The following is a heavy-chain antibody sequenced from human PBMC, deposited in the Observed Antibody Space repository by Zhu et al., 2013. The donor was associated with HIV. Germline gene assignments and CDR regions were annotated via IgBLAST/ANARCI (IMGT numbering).Heavy chain of an antibody. D-gene: IGHD2-21*02. Sequence: QVQLVQSGAEVKKPGSSVKVSCKASGGTFSSYTISWVRQAPGQGLEWMGRIIPILGIANYAQKFQGRVTITADKSTSTAYMELSSLRSEDTAVYYCARDQECGGDCYSYWFDPWGQGTLVTVSS. CDR1: GGTFSSYT. CDR3: ARDQECGGDCYSYWFDP. CDR2: IIPILGIA. J-gene: IGHJ5*02. V-gene: IGHV1-69*08.